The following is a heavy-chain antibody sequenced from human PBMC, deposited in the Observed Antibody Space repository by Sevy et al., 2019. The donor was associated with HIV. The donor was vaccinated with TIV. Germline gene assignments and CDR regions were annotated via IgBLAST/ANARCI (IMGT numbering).Heavy chain of an antibody. V-gene: IGHV3-7*01. CDR1: GFTFSRYW. CDR2: IKQDGSEK. Sequence: PGGSLRLSCAASGFTFSRYWMSWVRQAPGKGLEWVANIKQDGSEKDYVDSVKGRFTISRDNAKNSLYLQMNSLRAEVTAVYYCARDTDFDYWGQGTLVTVSS. CDR3: ARDTDFDY. J-gene: IGHJ4*02. D-gene: IGHD4-17*01.